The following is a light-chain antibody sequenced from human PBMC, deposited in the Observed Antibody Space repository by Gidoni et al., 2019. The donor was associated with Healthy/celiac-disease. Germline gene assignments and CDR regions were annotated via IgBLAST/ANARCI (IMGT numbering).Light chain of an antibody. CDR3: SSYTSSSTLV. J-gene: IGLJ2*01. V-gene: IGLV2-14*01. CDR1: RSDVGGYNY. Sequence: QSALTQPASGSGSPGQSITISCTGTRSDVGGYNYVSWYQQHPGKAPKLMIYDVSNRPLGVSNRFSGSKSGNTASLTISGLQAEDEADYYCSSYTSSSTLVFGGGTKLTVL. CDR2: DVS.